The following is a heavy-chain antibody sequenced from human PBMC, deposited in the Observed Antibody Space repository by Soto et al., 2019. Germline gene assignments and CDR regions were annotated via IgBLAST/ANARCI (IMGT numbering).Heavy chain of an antibody. CDR2: INSDGGST. V-gene: IGHV3-74*01. CDR3: ASSLLTPFDY. Sequence: EVQLVESGGGLVQPGGSLRLSCAASGFTFSTYWMHWVRQVPGKGLVWVSRINSDGGSTTYEDSVMGRFTISRDNAKSTLYLQLNSLRVEDTAVYYCASSLLTPFDYWGQGTLVTVSS. J-gene: IGHJ4*02. CDR1: GFTFSTYW. D-gene: IGHD7-27*01.